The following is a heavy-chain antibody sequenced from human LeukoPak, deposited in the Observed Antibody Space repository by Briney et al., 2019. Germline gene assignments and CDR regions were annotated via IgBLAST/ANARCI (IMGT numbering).Heavy chain of an antibody. D-gene: IGHD4-23*01. Sequence: SETLSLSCTVSGDSISDTSYYWGWIRQPPGKGLEWIVRFYSGGNTYYNPSLKSRVTISVDTSKNQFSLQLTSVTAADTAVYYCARHRGYYGGNWGYAFDLWGQGTMVTVSS. CDR2: FYSGGNT. V-gene: IGHV4-39*01. J-gene: IGHJ3*01. CDR3: ARHRGYYGGNWGYAFDL. CDR1: GDSISDTSYY.